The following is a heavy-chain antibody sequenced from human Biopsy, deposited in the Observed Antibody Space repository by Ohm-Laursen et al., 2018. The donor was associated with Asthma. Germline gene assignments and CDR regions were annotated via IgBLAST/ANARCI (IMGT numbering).Heavy chain of an antibody. CDR2: HDHEEGGT. CDR3: ASDFPKDYVRYNFQF. J-gene: IGHJ4*02. D-gene: IGHD4-17*01. CDR1: GYSLTDLS. V-gene: IGHV1-24*01. Sequence: ASVKASCKISGYSLTDLSMHWVRQAPGQGLGWMGGHDHEEGGTVNAWRFQGRVTMTEDTSTDTAYMELSSLSSDDTAVYYCASDFPKDYVRYNFQFWGQGTLVTVSS.